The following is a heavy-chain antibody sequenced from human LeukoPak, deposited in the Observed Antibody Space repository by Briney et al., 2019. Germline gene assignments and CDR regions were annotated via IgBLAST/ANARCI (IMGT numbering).Heavy chain of an antibody. Sequence: GRSLRLAWPASAFSFSSYAMKCVRQPPRNGLEWDSVISGSGGSTYYADSVKGRFTISRDNSKKTLYLQMNSRRAEDTAVYYGVKAYSSSTDAFDVWGQGTMVTVSS. J-gene: IGHJ3*01. CDR3: VKAYSSSTDAFDV. CDR2: ISGSGGST. D-gene: IGHD6-6*01. V-gene: IGHV3-23*01. CDR1: AFSFSSYA.